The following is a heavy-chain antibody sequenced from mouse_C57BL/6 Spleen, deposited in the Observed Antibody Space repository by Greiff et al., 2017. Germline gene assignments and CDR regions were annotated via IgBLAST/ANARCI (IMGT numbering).Heavy chain of an antibody. J-gene: IGHJ4*01. CDR3: TRNHYYGTLYAMDY. D-gene: IGHD1-1*01. CDR1: GFTFSSYA. Sequence: EVKVVESGAGLVKPGGSLKLSCAASGFTFSSYAMSWVRQTPEKRLEWVAYISSGGDYIYYADTVKGRFTISRDNARNTLYLQMSSLKSEDTAMYYCTRNHYYGTLYAMDYWGQGTSVTVSS. V-gene: IGHV5-9-1*02. CDR2: ISSGGDYI.